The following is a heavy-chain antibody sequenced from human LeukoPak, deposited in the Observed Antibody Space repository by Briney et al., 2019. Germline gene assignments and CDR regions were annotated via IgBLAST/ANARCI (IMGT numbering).Heavy chain of an antibody. CDR1: GYSISSGYY. D-gene: IGHD5-18*01. V-gene: IGHV4-38-2*02. CDR2: IYHSGST. CDR3: ARDRAKNSGYSYGSNPYYYYGMDV. J-gene: IGHJ6*02. Sequence: SETLSLTCTVSGYSISSGYYWGWIRQPPGKGLEWIGSIYHSGSTYYNPSLKSRVTISVDTSKNQFSLKLSSVTAADTAVYYCARDRAKNSGYSYGSNPYYYYGMDVWGQGTTVTVSS.